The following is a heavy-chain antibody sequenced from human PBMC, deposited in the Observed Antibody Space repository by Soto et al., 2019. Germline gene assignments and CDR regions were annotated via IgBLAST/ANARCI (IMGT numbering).Heavy chain of an antibody. J-gene: IGHJ5*02. CDR1: GYTFTSYG. D-gene: IGHD6-6*01. CDR2: ISAYNGNT. CDR3: ARSSGSAYWFDP. V-gene: IGHV1-18*01. Sequence: QVQLLQSGAEVKKPGASVKVSCKASGYTFTSYGTSWVRQAPGQGLEWMGWISAYNGNTNYAQKLQGRVTMTTDTTTSTAYMELTSLRSDDTAVYYGARSSGSAYWFDPWGQGTLVTVSS.